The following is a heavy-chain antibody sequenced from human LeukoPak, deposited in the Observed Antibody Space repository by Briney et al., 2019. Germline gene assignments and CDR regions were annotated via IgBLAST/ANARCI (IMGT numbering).Heavy chain of an antibody. Sequence: GGSLRLSCAASGFTFSSYAMHWVRQAPGKGLEYVSAISSNGGSTYYANSVKGRFTISRDNSKNTLYLQMGSLRAEDMAVYYCAREVAAADNWFDPWGQGTLVTVSS. D-gene: IGHD6-13*01. J-gene: IGHJ5*02. CDR3: AREVAAADNWFDP. V-gene: IGHV3-64*01. CDR1: GFTFSSYA. CDR2: ISSNGGST.